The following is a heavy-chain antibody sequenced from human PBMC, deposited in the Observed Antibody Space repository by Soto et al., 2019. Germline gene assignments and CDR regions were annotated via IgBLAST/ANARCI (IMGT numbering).Heavy chain of an antibody. CDR2: IIPILGIA. Sequence: ASVKVSCKASGGTFSSYTISWVRQAPGQGLEWMGRIIPILGIANYAQKFQGRVTITADKSTSTAYMELSSLRSEDTAVYYCARGLGVGDYYYYYMDVWGKGTTVTVSS. V-gene: IGHV1-69*02. D-gene: IGHD2-21*01. J-gene: IGHJ6*03. CDR1: GGTFSSYT. CDR3: ARGLGVGDYYYYYMDV.